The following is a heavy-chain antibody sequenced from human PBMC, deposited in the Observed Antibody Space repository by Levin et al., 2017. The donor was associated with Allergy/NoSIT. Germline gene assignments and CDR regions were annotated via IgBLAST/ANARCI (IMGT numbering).Heavy chain of an antibody. CDR2: IYSGGST. D-gene: IGHD5-18*01. J-gene: IGHJ4*02. CDR3: ARGAQLWSYYFDY. Sequence: PGESLKISCAASGFAVSSYYMNWVRQAPGKGLEWVSVIYSGGSTYYADSVKGRFSISRDDPKNTLYLHMNSLRAEDTAVYYCARGAQLWSYYFDYWGQGTLVTVSS. CDR1: GFAVSSYY. V-gene: IGHV3-53*01.